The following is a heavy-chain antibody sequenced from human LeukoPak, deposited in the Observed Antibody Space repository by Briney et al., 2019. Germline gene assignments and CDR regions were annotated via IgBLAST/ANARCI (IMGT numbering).Heavy chain of an antibody. CDR2: ISAYNGNT. Sequence: ASVKVSCKASGYTFTSYGISWVRQAPGQGLEWMGWISAYNGNTNYAQKLQGRVTMTTDTSTRTAYMELRSLRSDDTAVYYCARRLGCCSGGSCYGRDWEINWFDPWGQGTLVTVSS. CDR1: GYTFTSYG. J-gene: IGHJ5*02. D-gene: IGHD2-15*01. CDR3: ARRLGCCSGGSCYGRDWEINWFDP. V-gene: IGHV1-18*04.